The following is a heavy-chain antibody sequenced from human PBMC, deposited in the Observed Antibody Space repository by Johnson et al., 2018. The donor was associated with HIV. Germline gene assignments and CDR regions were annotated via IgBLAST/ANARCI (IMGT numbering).Heavy chain of an antibody. Sequence: EVQLVESGGGLVQPGGSLRLSCAASGFTFSSYAMSWVRQAPGKGLEWVSAISGSGHSTYYADSVKGRFTISRDNSKNTLYLHMSSLRAEDTALYYCARDQSEVDAFDIWGQGTMVTVSS. J-gene: IGHJ3*02. CDR1: GFTFSSYA. V-gene: IGHV3-23*04. CDR3: ARDQSEVDAFDI. CDR2: ISGSGHST.